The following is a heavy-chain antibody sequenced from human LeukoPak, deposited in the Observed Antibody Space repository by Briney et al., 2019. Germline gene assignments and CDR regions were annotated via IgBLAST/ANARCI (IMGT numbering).Heavy chain of an antibody. Sequence: PGGSLRLSCAASGFTFSSYSMNWVRQAPGKGLEWVSYISSSSTIYYADSVKGRFTISRDNAKNSLYLQMNSLRAEDTAVYYCARDNTVSTWGQGTLVTVSS. CDR2: ISSSSTI. J-gene: IGHJ5*02. D-gene: IGHD5/OR15-5a*01. CDR3: ARDNTVST. V-gene: IGHV3-48*01. CDR1: GFTFSSYS.